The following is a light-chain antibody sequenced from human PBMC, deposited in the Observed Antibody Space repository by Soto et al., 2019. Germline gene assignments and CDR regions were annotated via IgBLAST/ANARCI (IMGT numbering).Light chain of an antibody. V-gene: IGKV3-20*01. CDR1: QSVSSSY. CDR3: QHYRTS. CDR2: GAS. J-gene: IGKJ4*01. Sequence: EIVLTQSPGTLSLSPGERATLSCRASQSVSSSYLAWYQQKPGQAPRQLIYGASSRATGIPDRFSGSGSGTDFTITITRLEAEDFAVYYCQHYRTSFGGGTRVEIK.